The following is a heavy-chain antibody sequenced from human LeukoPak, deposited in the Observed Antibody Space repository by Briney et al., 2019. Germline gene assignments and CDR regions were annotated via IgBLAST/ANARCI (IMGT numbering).Heavy chain of an antibody. J-gene: IGHJ4*02. V-gene: IGHV3-30-3*01. D-gene: IGHD3-22*01. CDR2: ISDDETYK. Sequence: SGRSLRLSCAASGFTFNSYSMHWVRQAPGKGLEWVTAISDDETYKFYADSVKGRFTISRDNSKNTLYLQMNSLRAEDTAVYYCAKDSSVYYYDSRNCDYWGQGTLVTVSS. CDR3: AKDSSVYYYDSRNCDY. CDR1: GFTFNSYS.